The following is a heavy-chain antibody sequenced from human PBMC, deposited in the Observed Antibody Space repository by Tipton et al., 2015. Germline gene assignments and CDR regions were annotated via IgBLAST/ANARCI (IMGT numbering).Heavy chain of an antibody. CDR2: VNHSGRN. CDR3: ARVDILLSQGGMDV. CDR1: GGSFSDYY. D-gene: IGHD3-10*01. V-gene: IGHV4-34*01. J-gene: IGHJ6*02. Sequence: LRLSCAVYGGSFSDYYWHWIRQPPGKGLEWIGEVNHSGRNNYNLSLKSRVTISVDKFKNQFSLELNSVTAADTAVYYCARVDILLSQGGMDVWGQGTTVTVSS.